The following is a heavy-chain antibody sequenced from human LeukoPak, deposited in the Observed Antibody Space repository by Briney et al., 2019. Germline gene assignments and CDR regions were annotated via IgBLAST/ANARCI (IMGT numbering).Heavy chain of an antibody. Sequence: PGGSLRLSCAASGFTFSSYWMSWVRQAPGKGLEWVANIKQDGSEKYYVDSVKGRFTISRDNGKNSLFLQMNSLRAEDTAVYYCVRDINGGLRNYCSYAMDVWGQGTTVTVSS. J-gene: IGHJ6*02. D-gene: IGHD4-17*01. CDR3: VRDINGGLRNYCSYAMDV. CDR2: IKQDGSEK. V-gene: IGHV3-7*05. CDR1: GFTFSSYW.